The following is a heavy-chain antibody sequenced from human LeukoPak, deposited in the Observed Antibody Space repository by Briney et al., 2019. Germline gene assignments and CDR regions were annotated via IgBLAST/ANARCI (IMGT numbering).Heavy chain of an antibody. CDR3: ARRLTQYDCFDP. Sequence: SQTLSLTCAISGDSVFSIYAAWNWIRQSPSRGLEWLGMTYYRSTWYNDYAVSVRGRITVNPDTSKNQFSLHLNSVTPEDTAVYYCARRLTQYDCFDPWGQGILVTVSS. CDR2: TYYRSTWYN. CDR1: GDSVFSIYAA. J-gene: IGHJ5*02. V-gene: IGHV6-1*01. D-gene: IGHD2-2*01.